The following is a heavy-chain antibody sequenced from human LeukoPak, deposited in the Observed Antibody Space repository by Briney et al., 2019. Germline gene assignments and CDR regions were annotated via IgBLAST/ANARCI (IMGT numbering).Heavy chain of an antibody. J-gene: IGHJ4*02. CDR1: GFTFSTYS. D-gene: IGHD2-2*01. V-gene: IGHV3-21*01. CDR3: ARDLLGSTSWSVDY. CDR2: ISSSSTNI. Sequence: GGSLRLSCAASGFTFSTYSMNWVRQAPGKGLEWVSSISSSSTNIYYADSVKGRFTISRDNSKNTLYLQMGSLRAEDMAVYYCARDLLGSTSWSVDYWGRGTLVTVSS.